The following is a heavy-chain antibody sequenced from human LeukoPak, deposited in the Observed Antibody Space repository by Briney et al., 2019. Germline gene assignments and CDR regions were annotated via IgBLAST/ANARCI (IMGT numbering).Heavy chain of an antibody. Sequence: SETLSLTCTVSGGYISSYYWRWIRQPPGKGLEWIGYIYYSGSTNYNPSLKSRLTITVDTTKNQFSLKLSSVTVADTAVYYCARHFTGGIAAASANYYYMDVWGKGTTVTVSS. CDR1: GGYISSYY. D-gene: IGHD6-13*01. J-gene: IGHJ6*03. CDR2: IYYSGST. CDR3: ARHFTGGIAAASANYYYMDV. V-gene: IGHV4-59*08.